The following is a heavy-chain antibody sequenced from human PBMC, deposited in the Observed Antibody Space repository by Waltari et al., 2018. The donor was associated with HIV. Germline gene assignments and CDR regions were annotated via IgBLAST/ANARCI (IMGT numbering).Heavy chain of an antibody. CDR2: IYPRDSET. J-gene: IGHJ3*02. D-gene: IGHD3-10*01. V-gene: IGHV5-51*03. CDR3: ARRRRLQRGGRGAFDI. CDR1: GYSFTSYW. Sequence: EVQLVQSGAEVKKPGESLTISCKGSGYSFTSYWIGWVRQMPGKGLEWMGIIYPRDSETRYGPSCQGQVTISADKSSSTAYLQGSSLKASDSAMYYCARRRRLQRGGRGAFDIWGQGTMVTVSS.